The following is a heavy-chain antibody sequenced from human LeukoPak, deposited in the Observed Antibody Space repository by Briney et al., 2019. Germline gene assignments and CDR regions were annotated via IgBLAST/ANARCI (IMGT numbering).Heavy chain of an antibody. D-gene: IGHD1-26*01. J-gene: IGHJ4*02. V-gene: IGHV3-21*01. CDR1: GFTFSSYS. CDR2: ITSSGSYI. CDR3: ARVGSYPDY. Sequence: GGSLRLSCAVSGFTFSSYSMNWVRQAPGKGLEWVSSITSSGSYIYYADSVKGRFTISRDNAKNSLYLQMNSLRAEDTAVYYCARVGSYPDYWGQGTLVTVSS.